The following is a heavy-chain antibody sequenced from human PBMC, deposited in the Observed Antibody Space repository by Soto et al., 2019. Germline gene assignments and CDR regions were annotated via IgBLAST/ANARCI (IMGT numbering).Heavy chain of an antibody. Sequence: LSLTCTVSGGSISSGDYYWSWIRQPPGKGLEWIGYIYYSGSTYYNPSLKSRVTISVDTSKNQFSLKLSSVTAADTAVYYCARDLVRGVIDYWGQGTLVTVSS. CDR1: GGSISSGDYY. V-gene: IGHV4-30-4*01. CDR3: ARDLVRGVIDY. J-gene: IGHJ4*02. CDR2: IYYSGST. D-gene: IGHD3-10*01.